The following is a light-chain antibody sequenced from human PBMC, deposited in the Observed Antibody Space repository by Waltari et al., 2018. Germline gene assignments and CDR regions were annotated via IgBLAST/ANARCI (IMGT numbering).Light chain of an antibody. CDR1: SSDSGGYNY. J-gene: IGLJ2*01. V-gene: IGLV2-14*03. Sequence: QPDSVSGSPGQSITISCSGISSDSGGYNYVSWYQQHPGEAPKLIIYDVTNRPSGVSDRFSGSKSGSSASLTISGLQPDDEADYYCSSFTSSTTGIFGGGTKLTVL. CDR3: SSFTSSTTGI. CDR2: DVT.